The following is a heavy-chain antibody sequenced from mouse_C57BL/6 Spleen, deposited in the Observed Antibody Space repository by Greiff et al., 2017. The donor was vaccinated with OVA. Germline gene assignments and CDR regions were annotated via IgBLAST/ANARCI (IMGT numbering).Heavy chain of an antibody. J-gene: IGHJ4*01. D-gene: IGHD4-1*02. V-gene: IGHV2-5*01. CDR2: IWRGGST. CDR3: AKTPNWDEAMDY. Sequence: VKLVESGPGLVQPSQSLSITCTVSGFSLTSYGVHWVRQSPGKGLEWLGVIWRGGSTDYNAAFMSRLSITKDNSKSQVFFKMNSLQADDTAIYYCAKTPNWDEAMDYWGQGTSVTVSS. CDR1: GFSLTSYG.